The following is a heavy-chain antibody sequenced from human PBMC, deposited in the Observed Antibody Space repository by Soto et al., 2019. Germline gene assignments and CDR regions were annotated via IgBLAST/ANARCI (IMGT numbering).Heavy chain of an antibody. CDR2: INSDGSST. CDR3: AREGRIVVPAAIRHTYYYGMDV. D-gene: IGHD2-2*02. V-gene: IGHV3-74*01. J-gene: IGHJ6*02. CDR1: GFTFSSYW. Sequence: PGGSLRLSCAASGFTFSSYWMHWVRQAPGKGLVWVSRINSDGSSTSYADSVKGRFTISRDNAKNTLYLQMNSLRAEDTAVYYCAREGRIVVPAAIRHTYYYGMDVWGQGTTVTVSS.